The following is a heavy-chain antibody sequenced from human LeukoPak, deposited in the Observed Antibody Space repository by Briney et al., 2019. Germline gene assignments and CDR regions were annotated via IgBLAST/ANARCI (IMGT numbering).Heavy chain of an antibody. J-gene: IGHJ4*02. V-gene: IGHV3-30*18. CDR3: AKPRHSSSWYGDY. CDR1: GFTFSSYG. CDR2: ISYDGSNK. D-gene: IGHD6-13*01. Sequence: PGGSLRLSCAASGFTFSSYGMHWVRQAPGKGLEWVAVISYDGSNKYYADSVKGRFTISRDDSKNTLYLQMNSLRAEDTAVYYCAKPRHSSSWYGDYWGQGTLVTVSS.